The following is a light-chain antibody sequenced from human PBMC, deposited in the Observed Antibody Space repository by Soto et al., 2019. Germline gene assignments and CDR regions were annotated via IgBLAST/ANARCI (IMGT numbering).Light chain of an antibody. CDR3: SSYTSSTTLDVV. CDR2: EVT. V-gene: IGLV2-14*01. CDR1: SSDVGGHNY. J-gene: IGLJ2*01. Sequence: QSVLTQPASVSGSPGQSITISCTGTSSDVGGHNYVSWYQQHPGTAPKHMIYEVTNRPSGVSNRFSGSKSGNTASLTISGLQAEDEADYYCSSYTSSTTLDVVFGGGTKLTVL.